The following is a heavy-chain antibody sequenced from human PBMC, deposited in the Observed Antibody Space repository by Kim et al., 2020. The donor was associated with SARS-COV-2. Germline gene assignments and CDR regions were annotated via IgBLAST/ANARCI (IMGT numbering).Heavy chain of an antibody. CDR1: GFTFSSYA. J-gene: IGHJ4*02. Sequence: GGSLRLSCAASGFTFSSYAMSWVRQAPGKGLEWVSGISGSGGSTYYADSVKGRFTTSRDNSKNTLYLQMNSLRAEDTAVYYCAKHVAVVVVDNFDYWGQGTLVTVSS. D-gene: IGHD3-22*01. V-gene: IGHV3-23*01. CDR3: AKHVAVVVVDNFDY. CDR2: ISGSGGST.